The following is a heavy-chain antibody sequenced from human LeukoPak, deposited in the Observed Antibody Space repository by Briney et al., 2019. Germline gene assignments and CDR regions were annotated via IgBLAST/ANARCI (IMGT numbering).Heavy chain of an antibody. D-gene: IGHD3-22*01. V-gene: IGHV3-30*18. J-gene: IGHJ6*02. CDR1: GFTFSSYV. CDR3: AKDQGYDSSGYYYSYGMDV. CDR2: ISYDGSNK. Sequence: PGRSLRLSCAASGFTFSSYVMHWVRQAPGKGLEWVAVISYDGSNKYYADSVKGRFTISRDNSKNTLYLQMNSLRAEDTAVYYCAKDQGYDSSGYYYSYGMDVWGQGTTVTVSS.